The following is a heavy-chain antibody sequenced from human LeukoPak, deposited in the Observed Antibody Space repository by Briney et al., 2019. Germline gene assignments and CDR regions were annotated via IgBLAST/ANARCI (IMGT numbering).Heavy chain of an antibody. D-gene: IGHD5-12*01. J-gene: IGHJ4*02. CDR3: ASISSGYGKDY. CDR2: IKQDGSEK. V-gene: IGHV3-7*05. Sequence: GGSLRLSCAASGFTFSSYWMSWVRQAPGKGLEWVANIKQDGSEKYYVDSVKGRFTISRDNAKNSLYLQMISLRAEDTAVYYCASISSGYGKDYWGQGTLVTVSS. CDR1: GFTFSSYW.